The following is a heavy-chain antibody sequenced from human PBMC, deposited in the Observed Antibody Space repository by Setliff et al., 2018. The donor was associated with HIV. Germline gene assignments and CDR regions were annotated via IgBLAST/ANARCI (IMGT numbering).Heavy chain of an antibody. J-gene: IGHJ5*02. CDR1: GYTFTAFG. Sequence: ASVKVSCKASGYTFTAFGMNWLRQAPGQGPEWMGWISTYNGNTNYAQKFQGRVTITTDESTSTAYMELSSLRSEDTAVYYCARDVGATTSEFDPWGQGTLVTVSS. CDR3: ARDVGATTSEFDP. D-gene: IGHD1-26*01. V-gene: IGHV1-18*01. CDR2: ISTYNGNT.